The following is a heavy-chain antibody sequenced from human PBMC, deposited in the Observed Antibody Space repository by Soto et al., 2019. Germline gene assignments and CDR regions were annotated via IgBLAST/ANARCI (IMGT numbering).Heavy chain of an antibody. CDR2: INTANGHT. Sequence: GASVKVSCKASGYTFTTYGVHWVRQAPEQGLEWMGWINTANGHTIYSQKFQGRVTIARDTSASTAYLEVTSLRSEDTAVYYCARVGGLEYWGQGTPVTVS. CDR1: GYTFTTYG. CDR3: ARVGGLEY. J-gene: IGHJ4*02. V-gene: IGHV1-3*04.